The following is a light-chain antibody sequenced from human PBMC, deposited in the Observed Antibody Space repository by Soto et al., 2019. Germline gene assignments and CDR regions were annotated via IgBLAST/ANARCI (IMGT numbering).Light chain of an antibody. CDR2: DAS. J-gene: IGKJ5*01. V-gene: IGKV3-20*01. CDR1: QSVSSY. Sequence: EIVLTQSPATLSLSPGERATLSCRASQSVSSYLAWYQQKPGQAPRLLFYDASSRATGIPDRFSGSGSGTDFTLTINRLEPEDFAVYYCQNYDTSPYTFGQGTRLEIK. CDR3: QNYDTSPYT.